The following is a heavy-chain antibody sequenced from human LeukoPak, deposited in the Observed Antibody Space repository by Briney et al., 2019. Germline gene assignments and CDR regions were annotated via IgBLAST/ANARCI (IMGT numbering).Heavy chain of an antibody. CDR3: ARLRGNIDFWSGYPRPTFDY. V-gene: IGHV4-59*01. CDR2: IYYSGST. CDR1: GGSISSYY. D-gene: IGHD3-3*01. Sequence: SETLSLTCTVSGGSISSYYWSWIRQPPGKGLEWIGYIYYSGSTNYNPSLKSRVTISVDTSKNQFSLKLSSVTAADTAVYYCARLRGNIDFWSGYPRPTFDYWGQGTLVTVSS. J-gene: IGHJ4*02.